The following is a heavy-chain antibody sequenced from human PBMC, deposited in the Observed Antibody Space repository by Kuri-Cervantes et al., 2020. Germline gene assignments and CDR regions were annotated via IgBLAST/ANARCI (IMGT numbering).Heavy chain of an antibody. J-gene: IGHJ6*03. CDR3: ARGRSSIPYRNYYYYYMDV. D-gene: IGHD2-2*01. Sequence: GSLRLSCAVYGGSFSGYYWSWIRQPPGKGLEWIGEINHSGSTNYNPSLKSRVTISVDTSKNQFSLKVSSVTAADSAVYYCARGRSSIPYRNYYYYYMDVWGKGTTVTVSS. V-gene: IGHV4-34*01. CDR1: GGSFSGYY. CDR2: INHSGST.